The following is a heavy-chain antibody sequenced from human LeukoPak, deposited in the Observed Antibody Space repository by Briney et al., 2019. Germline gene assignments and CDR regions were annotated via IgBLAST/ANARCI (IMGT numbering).Heavy chain of an antibody. D-gene: IGHD5-24*01. CDR3: ARLGDGYNWGNWFDP. V-gene: IGHV4-39*07. Sequence: SETLPLTCTVSGGSISSSSYYWGWIRQPPGKGLEWIGSIYYSGSTYYNPSLKSRVTISVDTSKNQFSLKLSSVTAADTAVYYCARLGDGYNWGNWFDPWGQGTLVTVSS. CDR2: IYYSGST. J-gene: IGHJ5*02. CDR1: GGSISSSSYY.